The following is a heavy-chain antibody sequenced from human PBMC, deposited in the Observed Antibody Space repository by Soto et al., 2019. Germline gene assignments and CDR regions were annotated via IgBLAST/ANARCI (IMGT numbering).Heavy chain of an antibody. CDR2: IYYSGST. V-gene: IGHV4-61*01. CDR3: ARGVSSAQQVGVDNWFDP. CDR1: GGSVSSGSYY. Sequence: QVQLQESGPGLVKPSETLSLTCTVSGGSVSSGSYYWSWIRQPPGKGLEWIGYIYYSGSTNYNPSLKSRVTISVDTSKNQFSLKLSSVTAADTAVYYCARGVSSAQQVGVDNWFDPWGQGTLVTVSS. D-gene: IGHD6-13*01. J-gene: IGHJ5*02.